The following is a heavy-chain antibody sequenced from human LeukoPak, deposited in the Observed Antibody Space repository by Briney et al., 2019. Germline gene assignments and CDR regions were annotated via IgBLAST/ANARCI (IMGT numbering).Heavy chain of an antibody. V-gene: IGHV4-59*08. J-gene: IGHJ2*01. Sequence: SETLSLTCTVSGHSVKSNCWSWVRQPPGKRLEYIWYICDDESTNYNPSLGGRATIPKDTSKNQFSLEVTSVTAADTAVYYCARLVWGNSNPTYHYFDLWGRGTLVTVSS. CDR1: GHSVKSNC. D-gene: IGHD4-23*01. CDR2: ICDDEST. CDR3: ARLVWGNSNPTYHYFDL.